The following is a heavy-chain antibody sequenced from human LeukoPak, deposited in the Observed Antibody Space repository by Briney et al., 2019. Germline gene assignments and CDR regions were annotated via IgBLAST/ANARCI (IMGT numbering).Heavy chain of an antibody. CDR2: INQDASHK. V-gene: IGHV3-7*01. CDR3: ARDWQYYYDSSGKVHFDY. Sequence: GGSLRLSCAASGFTFSSFWMSWVRQAPGKGLEWLADINQDASHKYYVDSVKGRFTISRDNAKNSLYLQMNSLRAEDTAVYYCARDWQYYYDSSGKVHFDYWGQGTLVTVSS. D-gene: IGHD3-22*01. J-gene: IGHJ4*02. CDR1: GFTFSSFW.